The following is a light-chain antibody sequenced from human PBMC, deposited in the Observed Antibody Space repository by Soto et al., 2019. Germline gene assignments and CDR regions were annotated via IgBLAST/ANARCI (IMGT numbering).Light chain of an antibody. V-gene: IGKV3-11*01. Sequence: EVVLTQSPDTLSLPPGERATLSFRSGQSISSYLAWYQQKPGQAPGLLIYDASSRATGIPARFSGSGSGTDFTLTISSLEPEDFAVYYCQQLTDWPPQWTFGQGTKVDIK. CDR3: QQLTDWPPQWT. CDR2: DAS. CDR1: QSISSY. J-gene: IGKJ1*01.